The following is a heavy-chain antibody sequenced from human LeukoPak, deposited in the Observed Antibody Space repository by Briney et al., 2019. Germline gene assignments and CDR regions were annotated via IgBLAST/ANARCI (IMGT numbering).Heavy chain of an antibody. J-gene: IGHJ4*02. CDR3: AKEGGMSRFDF. CDR1: GFTFSSYS. V-gene: IGHV3-48*01. Sequence: GGSLRLSCAASGFTFSSYSMNWVRQAPGKGLEWVSYISSSSSTIYYADSVKGRFTISRDNSKNTVYLQMNSLRAEDTALYYCAKEGGMSRFDFWGQGTLVTVSS. CDR2: ISSSSSTI.